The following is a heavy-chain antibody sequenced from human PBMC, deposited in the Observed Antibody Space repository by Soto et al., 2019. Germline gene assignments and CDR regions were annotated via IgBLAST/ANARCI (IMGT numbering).Heavy chain of an antibody. V-gene: IGHV3-21*01. CDR3: ARGEGLNYYYYGMDV. CDR1: GFTFSSYS. CDR2: ISSSSSYI. J-gene: IGHJ6*02. D-gene: IGHD3-16*01. Sequence: GGSLRLSCAASGFTFSSYSMNWVRQAPGKGLEWVSSISSSSSYIYYADSVKGRFTISRDNAKNSLYLQMNSLRAEDTAVYYCARGEGLNYYYYGMDVWGQGTTVTVSS.